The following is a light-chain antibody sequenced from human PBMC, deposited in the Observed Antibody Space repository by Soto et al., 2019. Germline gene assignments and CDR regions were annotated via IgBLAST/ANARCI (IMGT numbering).Light chain of an antibody. CDR3: QQYGSSPFT. V-gene: IGKV3-11*01. CDR1: QTIGNY. CDR2: NAS. J-gene: IGKJ3*01. Sequence: EIVLTQSPATLSSFPGDRVTLSCRASQTIGNYLAWYQQKSGQAPRLLIYNASNRATGIPKRFSGSASGTNFTLTISSLEPEDFAVFYCQQYGSSPFTFGPGTKVDIK.